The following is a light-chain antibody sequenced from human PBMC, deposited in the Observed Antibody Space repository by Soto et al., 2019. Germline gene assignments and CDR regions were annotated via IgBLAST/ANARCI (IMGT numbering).Light chain of an antibody. CDR2: DVS. CDR1: SSDVGGYNY. CDR3: SPYTSSSTPYV. Sequence: QPALTQPVSVSGSPRQSITISCTGTSSDVGGYNYVSWYQQHPGKAPKLMIYDVSNRPSGVSNRFSGSKSGNTASLTISGLQAEDEADYYCSPYTSSSTPYVFGTGTKVTVL. V-gene: IGLV2-14*01. J-gene: IGLJ1*01.